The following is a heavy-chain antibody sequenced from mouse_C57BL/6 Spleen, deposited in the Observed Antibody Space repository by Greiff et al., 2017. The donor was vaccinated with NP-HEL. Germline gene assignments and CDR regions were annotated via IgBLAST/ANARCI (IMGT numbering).Heavy chain of an antibody. V-gene: IGHV3-6*01. Sequence: EVQLVESGPGLVKPSQSLSLTCSVTGYSITSGYYWNWIRQFPGNKLEWMGYISYDGSNNYNPSLKNRISITRDTSTNQFFLKLNSVTTEDTATYYCARGGLYGSLYYYAMDYWGQGTSVTVSS. CDR2: ISYDGSN. D-gene: IGHD1-1*01. CDR1: GYSITSGYY. J-gene: IGHJ4*01. CDR3: ARGGLYGSLYYYAMDY.